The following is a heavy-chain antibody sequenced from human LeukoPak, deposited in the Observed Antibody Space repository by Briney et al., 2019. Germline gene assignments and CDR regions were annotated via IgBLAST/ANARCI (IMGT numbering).Heavy chain of an antibody. D-gene: IGHD5-12*01. CDR3: AKEPRVATIEIFDY. J-gene: IGHJ4*02. CDR1: GFTFSSYA. CDR2: ISGGGGVI. V-gene: IGHV3-23*01. Sequence: PGVSLRLSCAASGFTFSSYAMSWVRQAPGKGLEWVSSISGGGGVIYCADSVKGRFTISRDNSKNTVYLQMNSLRVEDTAVYYCAKEPRVATIEIFDYWGQGTLVTVSS.